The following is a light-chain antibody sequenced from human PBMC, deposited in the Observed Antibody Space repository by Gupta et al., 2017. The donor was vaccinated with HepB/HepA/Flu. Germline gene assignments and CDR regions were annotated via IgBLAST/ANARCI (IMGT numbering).Light chain of an antibody. CDR1: QGIRND. CDR3: LQHNSYPLT. V-gene: IGKV1-17*01. CDR2: AAS. Sequence: DIQMTQSPSSLSASVGDRVTIACRASQGIRNDLAWYQQKPGKAPKRLIYAASSLQSGVPSRFSGSGSGTEVTLTITSLQAEDFATYYCLQHNSYPLTFGGGTKVEIK. J-gene: IGKJ4*01.